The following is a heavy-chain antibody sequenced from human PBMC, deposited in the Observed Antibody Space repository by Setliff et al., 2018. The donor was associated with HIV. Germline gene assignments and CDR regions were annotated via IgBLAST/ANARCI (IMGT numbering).Heavy chain of an antibody. CDR3: AACSASAYYYYYMDV. Sequence: ASVKVSCKVSGYTLTEVSMHWVRQAPKKGLEWMGYFDPQDGETVHAQQFRGRLTITADKSTTTAYMSLSSLRFEDTAVYYCAACSASAYYYYYMDVWDKGTTVTVSS. CDR1: GYTLTEVS. CDR2: FDPQDGET. D-gene: IGHD2-15*01. V-gene: IGHV1-24*01. J-gene: IGHJ6*03.